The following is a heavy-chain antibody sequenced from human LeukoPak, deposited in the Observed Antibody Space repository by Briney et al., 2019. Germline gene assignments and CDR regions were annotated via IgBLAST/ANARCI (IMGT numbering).Heavy chain of an antibody. J-gene: IGHJ4*02. Sequence: GGSLRLSCAASGFTVSTTYMSWVRQAPGKGLECVSVIYSSGSTFYADSVKGRFTLSRDKSNNKVFLQMNSLGVEDTAVYYCARVPRTGTAGGYYFDTWGQGTLVTVSS. V-gene: IGHV3-53*01. D-gene: IGHD1/OR15-1a*01. CDR3: ARVPRTGTAGGYYFDT. CDR1: GFTVSTTY. CDR2: IYSSGST.